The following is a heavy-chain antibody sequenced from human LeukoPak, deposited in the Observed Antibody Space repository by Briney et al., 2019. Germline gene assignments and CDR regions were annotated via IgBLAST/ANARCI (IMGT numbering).Heavy chain of an antibody. CDR3: AKDFWSGYYSGYFDS. D-gene: IGHD3-3*01. CDR1: GFTFSSYE. Sequence: TGGSLRLSCAASGFTFSSYEMNWVRQAPGKGLEWVSYISSSGSTIYYADSVKGRFTISRDNAKNSLYLQMNSLRAEDTAVYYCAKDFWSGYYSGYFDSWGQGTLVTVSS. CDR2: ISSSGSTI. V-gene: IGHV3-48*03. J-gene: IGHJ4*02.